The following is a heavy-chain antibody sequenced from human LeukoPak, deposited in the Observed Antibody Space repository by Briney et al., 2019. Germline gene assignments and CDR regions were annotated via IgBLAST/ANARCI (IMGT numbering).Heavy chain of an antibody. CDR2: INPNSGGT. D-gene: IGHD3-3*01. CDR1: GGTFSSYA. Sequence: ASVKVSCKASGGTFSSYAISWVRQAPGQGLEWMGWINPNSGGTNYAQKFQGRVTMTRDTSISTAYMELSRLRSDDTAVYYCARDLRFQGAFDYWGQGTLVTVSS. CDR3: ARDLRFQGAFDY. V-gene: IGHV1-2*02. J-gene: IGHJ4*02.